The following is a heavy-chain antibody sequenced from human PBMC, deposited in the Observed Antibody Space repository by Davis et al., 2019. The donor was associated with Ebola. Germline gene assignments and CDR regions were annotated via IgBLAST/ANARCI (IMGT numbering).Heavy chain of an antibody. CDR1: GFTFSSYG. V-gene: IGHV3-30*03. J-gene: IGHJ5*02. CDR2: ISYDGSNK. Sequence: GGSLRLSCAASGFTFSSYGMHWVRQAPGKGLEWVAVISYDGSNKYYADSVKGRFTISRDNSKNTLYLQMNSLRAEDTAVYYCAREGVVVPAAIPEWGWFDPWGQGTLVTVSS. D-gene: IGHD2-2*02. CDR3: AREGVVVPAAIPEWGWFDP.